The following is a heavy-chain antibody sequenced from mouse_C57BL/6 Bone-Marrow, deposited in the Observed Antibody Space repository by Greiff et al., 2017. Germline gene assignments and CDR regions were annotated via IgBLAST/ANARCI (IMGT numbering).Heavy chain of an antibody. CDR2: IDPSDSAT. CDR3: ARWHYYGSSLYFDY. Sequence: VQLVESGAELVRPGSSVKLSCKASGYTFTSYWMHWVKQRPIQGLEWIGNIDPSDSATHYNQKFKDKDTLTVDKSSSTAYMQLSSLTSEDSAVYYCARWHYYGSSLYFDYWGQGTTLTVSS. J-gene: IGHJ2*01. D-gene: IGHD1-1*01. CDR1: GYTFTSYW. V-gene: IGHV1-52*01.